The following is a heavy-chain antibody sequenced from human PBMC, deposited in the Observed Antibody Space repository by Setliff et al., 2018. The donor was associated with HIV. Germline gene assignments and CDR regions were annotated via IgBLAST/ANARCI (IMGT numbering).Heavy chain of an antibody. V-gene: IGHV1-2*02. CDR2: ITPNSGGT. CDR3: ARDHVVCSGGTCRSDDPYYYYYMNV. CDR1: GYTFTGWY. J-gene: IGHJ6*03. Sequence: ASVKVSCKASGYTFTGWYMHWVRQAPGQGLEWMGWITPNSGGTNYAQKFQGRVTMTRDTSTTTAYMELSRLKSDDTAVYYCARDHVVCSGGTCRSDDPYYYYYMNVWGEGTTVTVSS. D-gene: IGHD2-15*01.